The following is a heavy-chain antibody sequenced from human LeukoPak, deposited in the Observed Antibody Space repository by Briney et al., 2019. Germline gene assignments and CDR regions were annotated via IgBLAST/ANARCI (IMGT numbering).Heavy chain of an antibody. D-gene: IGHD4-17*01. CDR1: GFTFRSYA. V-gene: IGHV3-23*01. CDR3: AKLNGASPLYGMDV. CDR2: ITYNSGTI. J-gene: IGHJ6*02. Sequence: GGSLRLSCAASGFTFRSYAMQWVRQAPGKGLEWVSYITYNSGTIFYADSVKGRFTISRDNSKNTLYLQMNSLRAEDTAVYYCAKLNGASPLYGMDVWGQGTTVTVSS.